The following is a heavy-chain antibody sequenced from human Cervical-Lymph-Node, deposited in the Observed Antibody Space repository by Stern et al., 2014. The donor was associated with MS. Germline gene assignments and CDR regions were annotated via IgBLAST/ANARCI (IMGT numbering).Heavy chain of an antibody. D-gene: IGHD3-22*01. Sequence: VQLLESGPGLVKPSETLSLTCTVSGGSISSSSYYWGWIRQPPGKGLEWIGSIYYSGSTYYNPALKSRVTISVDTSQNQVSLKLSSVTAADTAVYYCARWAYSSGWYNWFDPWGQGTLVTVSS. CDR2: IYYSGST. CDR3: ARWAYSSGWYNWFDP. J-gene: IGHJ5*02. V-gene: IGHV4-39*01. CDR1: GGSISSSSYY.